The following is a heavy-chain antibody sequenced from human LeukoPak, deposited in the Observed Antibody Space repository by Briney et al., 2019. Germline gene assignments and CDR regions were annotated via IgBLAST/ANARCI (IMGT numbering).Heavy chain of an antibody. CDR1: GGSISSGDYY. CDR3: AVVAATLAY. D-gene: IGHD2-15*01. Sequence: KPSQTLSLTCTVSGGSISSGDYYWRWIRQPPGKGLEWIGYIYDSGSTYYNPSLESRVTMSVDTSKNQLSLKLSSVTAADTAVYYCAVVAATLAYWGQGTLVTVSS. CDR2: IYDSGST. V-gene: IGHV4-30-4*01. J-gene: IGHJ4*02.